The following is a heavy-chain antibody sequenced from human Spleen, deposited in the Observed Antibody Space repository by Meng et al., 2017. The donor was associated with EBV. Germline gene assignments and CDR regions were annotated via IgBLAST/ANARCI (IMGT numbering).Heavy chain of an antibody. CDR2: IIPIFGTT. J-gene: IGHJ4*02. Sequence: VQLGQSGAEVKKPGSSVKVSCEASGGTFMTSAINWVRRAPGQGLEWMGGIIPIFGTTNYAQKFQDRLTITADKSTSRLYMELSSLRSDDTGVYFCARQDGGGYSGYFDCWGQGTLVTVSS. CDR3: ARQDGGGYSGYFDC. V-gene: IGHV1-69*06. D-gene: IGHD4-23*01. CDR1: GGTFMTSA.